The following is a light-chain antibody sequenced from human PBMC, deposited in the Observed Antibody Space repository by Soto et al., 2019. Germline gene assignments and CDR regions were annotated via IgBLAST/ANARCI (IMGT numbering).Light chain of an antibody. CDR2: WAS. V-gene: IGKV4-1*01. CDR1: QSVLYSSNNKNY. Sequence: DIVMTQSPDSLAVSLGERATINCKSSQSVLYSSNNKNYLAWYQQKPGQPPKLLIYWASTRESGVPDRFSGSGSGTDFTLNISSLQAEDVAVYYCQQDYSTPLTFGGGTKVEIK. J-gene: IGKJ4*01. CDR3: QQDYSTPLT.